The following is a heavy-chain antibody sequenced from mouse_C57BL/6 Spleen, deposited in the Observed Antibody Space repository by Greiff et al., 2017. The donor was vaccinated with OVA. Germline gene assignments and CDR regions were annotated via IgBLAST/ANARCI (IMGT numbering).Heavy chain of an antibody. Sequence: EVQLVESGGDLVKPGGSLKLSCAVSGFTFSSYGMSWVRQTPDKRLEWVATISSGGSYTYYPDSVKGRFTISRDNAKNTLYLQMSSLKSEDTAMYYCARHHYDYGGAMDYWGQGTSVTVSS. J-gene: IGHJ4*01. CDR1: GFTFSSYG. CDR3: ARHHYDYGGAMDY. CDR2: ISSGGSYT. V-gene: IGHV5-6*01. D-gene: IGHD2-4*01.